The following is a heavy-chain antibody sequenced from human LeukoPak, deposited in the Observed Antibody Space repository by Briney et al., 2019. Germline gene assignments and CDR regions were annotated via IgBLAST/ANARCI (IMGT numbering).Heavy chain of an antibody. D-gene: IGHD4-17*01. CDR3: ARGRLRSLGFDP. CDR1: GGSFSGYY. V-gene: IGHV4-34*01. CDR2: INHSGST. Sequence: SETLSLTCAVYGGSFSGYYRSWIRQPPGKGLEWIGEINHSGSTNYNPSLKSRVTISVDTSKNQFSLKLSSVTAADTAVYYCARGRLRSLGFDPWGQGTLVTVSS. J-gene: IGHJ5*02.